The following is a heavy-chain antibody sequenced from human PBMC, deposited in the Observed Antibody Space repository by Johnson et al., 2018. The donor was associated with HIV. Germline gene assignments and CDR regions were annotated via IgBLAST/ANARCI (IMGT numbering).Heavy chain of an antibody. V-gene: IGHV3-11*04. CDR1: GFTFSDYY. J-gene: IGHJ3*02. CDR2: ISSSGSII. Sequence: QVQLVESGGGLVKPGGSLRLSCAASGFTFSDYYMSWIRQAPGKGLEWVSYISSSGSIIYYGDSVKGRFTISRDNAKNSLYLQMTSLGAEDTAVYYCARGGGRGIATPDAFDIWGQGTMVTVSS. CDR3: ARGGGRGIATPDAFDI. D-gene: IGHD6-13*01.